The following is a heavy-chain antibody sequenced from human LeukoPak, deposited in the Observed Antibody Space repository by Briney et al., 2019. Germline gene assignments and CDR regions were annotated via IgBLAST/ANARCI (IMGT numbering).Heavy chain of an antibody. V-gene: IGHV3-53*01. Sequence: PGGSLRLSCAASGFTVSSNYMSWVRQAPGKGLEWVSVIYSGGSTYYADSVKGRFTISRDNSKNTLYLQMNSLRAEDTAVYYCARVYYGSGSYYSAPLLWGQGTTVTVSS. D-gene: IGHD3-10*01. J-gene: IGHJ6*02. CDR2: IYSGGST. CDR3: ARVYYGSGSYYSAPLL. CDR1: GFTVSSNY.